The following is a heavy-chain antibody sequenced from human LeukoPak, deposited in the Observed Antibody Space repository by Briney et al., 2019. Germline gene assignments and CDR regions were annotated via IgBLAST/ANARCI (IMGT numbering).Heavy chain of an antibody. D-gene: IGHD3-22*01. CDR3: AREDNDSSGYYYFFDY. CDR2: IWYDGSNK. CDR1: GFTFSSYG. V-gene: IGHV3-33*01. Sequence: GGSLRLSCAASGFTFSSYGMHWVRQAPGKGLEWVAVIWYDGSNKYYADSVKGRFTISRDNSKNTLYLQMNSLRAEDTAVYYCAREDNDSSGYYYFFDYWGQGTLATVSS. J-gene: IGHJ4*02.